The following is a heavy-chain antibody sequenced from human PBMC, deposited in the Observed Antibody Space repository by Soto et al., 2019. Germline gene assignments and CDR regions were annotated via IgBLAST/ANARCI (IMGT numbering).Heavy chain of an antibody. J-gene: IGHJ3*02. CDR3: ARHYRPYNVYDSDAFDI. CDR2: IYPGDSDT. Sequence: GESLKIACKGSVYSFTSYWIGWVRQMPGKGLEWMGIIYPGDSDTRNSPSFQGQVTISVDKSTSTAYLQWSSLEASDTAMYYCARHYRPYNVYDSDAFDIWGQGTMVTV. D-gene: IGHD5-12*01. V-gene: IGHV5-51*01. CDR1: VYSFTSYW.